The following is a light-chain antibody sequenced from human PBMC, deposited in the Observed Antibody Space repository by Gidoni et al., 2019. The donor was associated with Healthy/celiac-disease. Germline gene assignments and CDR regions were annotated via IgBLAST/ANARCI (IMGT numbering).Light chain of an antibody. CDR2: EVS. V-gene: IGLV2-14*01. CDR1: RSDVGGYNY. CDR3: SSYTSSSTLVV. Sequence: QFALTQPASVSGSPGQSITISCTGTRSDVGGYNYVPWYQQHPGKAPKLMIYEVSNRPSGVPDRFSGSKSGNTASLTISGLQAEDEADYYCSSYTSSSTLVVFGGGTKLTVL. J-gene: IGLJ2*01.